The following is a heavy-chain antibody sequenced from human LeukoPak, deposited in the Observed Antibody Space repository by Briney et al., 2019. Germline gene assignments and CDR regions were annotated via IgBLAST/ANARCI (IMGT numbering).Heavy chain of an antibody. CDR2: IYYSGST. J-gene: IGHJ4*02. V-gene: IGHV4-59*01. CDR1: GGSISSYH. CDR3: AREGRSDYYDSSGYPPSFDY. Sequence: PSETLSLTCTVSGGSISSYHWSWIRQPPGKGLEWIGYIYYSGSTNYNPSLKSRVTISVDTSKNQFSLKLSSVTAADTAVYYCAREGRSDYYDSSGYPPSFDYWGQGTLVTVSS. D-gene: IGHD3-22*01.